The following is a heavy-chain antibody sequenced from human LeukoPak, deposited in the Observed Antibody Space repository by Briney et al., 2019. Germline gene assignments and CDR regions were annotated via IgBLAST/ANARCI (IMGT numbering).Heavy chain of an antibody. CDR1: GYTFTTYY. CDR2: INPSGGST. V-gene: IGHV1-46*01. Sequence: ASVKVSCKASGYTFTTYYVHWVRQAPGQGLEWMGIINPSGGSTTYAQKFRGRLTMTRDMSTSTVYMELSSLRSEDTAVYYCARDYYGSKSSSFDPWGQGTLVTVSS. D-gene: IGHD3-10*01. J-gene: IGHJ5*02. CDR3: ARDYYGSKSSSFDP.